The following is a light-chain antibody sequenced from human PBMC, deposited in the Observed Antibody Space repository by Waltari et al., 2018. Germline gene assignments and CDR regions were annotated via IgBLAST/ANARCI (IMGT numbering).Light chain of an antibody. CDR3: QQYYSIPQT. V-gene: IGKV1-NL1*01. Sequence: DIQMTQSPSSLSASVGDRVTITCRASQVISNSLVWYQQKPGKAPKLLLYAASRLESGVPSRFSGSGSGTDYTLTISSLQPEDFATYYCQQYYSIPQTFGGGTKVEIK. CDR1: QVISNS. CDR2: AAS. J-gene: IGKJ4*01.